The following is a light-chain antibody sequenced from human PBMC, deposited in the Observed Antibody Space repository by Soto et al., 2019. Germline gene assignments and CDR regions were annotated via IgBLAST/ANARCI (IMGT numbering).Light chain of an antibody. CDR3: EQGSNTPYT. V-gene: IGKV1-39*01. Sequence: DIQMTQSPSSLSASVGDRVTITCRASQTISSYLHWYQQKPGKAPQLLIYTASSLQRGVASRFSGSGSVKDFTLIISSLQPEDFALYFCEQGSNTPYTFCQVSKLEI. CDR2: TAS. J-gene: IGKJ2*01. CDR1: QTISSY.